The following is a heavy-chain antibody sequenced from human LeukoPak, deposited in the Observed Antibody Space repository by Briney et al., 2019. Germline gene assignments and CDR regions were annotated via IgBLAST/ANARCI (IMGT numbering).Heavy chain of an antibody. J-gene: IGHJ6*03. CDR1: GYTFTSYG. D-gene: IGHD3-3*01. Sequence: ASVKVSCKASGYTFTSYGISWVRQAPGQGLEWMGGIIPIFGTANYAQKFQGRVTITADESTSTAYMELSSLRSEDTAVYYCASGWNFWSGHYYYYYMDVWGKGTTVTVSS. CDR2: IIPIFGTA. CDR3: ASGWNFWSGHYYYYYMDV. V-gene: IGHV1-69*13.